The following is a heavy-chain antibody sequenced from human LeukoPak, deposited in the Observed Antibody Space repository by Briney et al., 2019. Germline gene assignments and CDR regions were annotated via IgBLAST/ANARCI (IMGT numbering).Heavy chain of an antibody. Sequence: GGSLRLSCAASGFTFSSYAMHWVRRAPGKGLEYVSAITSNGDRTYYGNSVKGSFTISRDNSKNTLYLQMGSLSIEDVAVYYCARGGATTLFDYWGQGTLVTVSS. CDR2: ITSNGDRT. CDR1: GFTFSSYA. J-gene: IGHJ4*02. V-gene: IGHV3-64*01. D-gene: IGHD1-26*01. CDR3: ARGGATTLFDY.